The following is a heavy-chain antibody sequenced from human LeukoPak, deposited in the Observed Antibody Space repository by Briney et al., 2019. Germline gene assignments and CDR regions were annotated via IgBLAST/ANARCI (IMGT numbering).Heavy chain of an antibody. Sequence: ASVKVSCKASGYTFTSYDINWVRQATGQGLEWMGWMNPNSGNTGYAQKFQGRVTMTRDTSISTAYMELSRLRSDDTAVYYCASGGGGGDAFDIWGQGTMVTVSS. D-gene: IGHD3-10*01. V-gene: IGHV1-8*01. CDR2: MNPNSGNT. J-gene: IGHJ3*02. CDR3: ASGGGGGDAFDI. CDR1: GYTFTSYD.